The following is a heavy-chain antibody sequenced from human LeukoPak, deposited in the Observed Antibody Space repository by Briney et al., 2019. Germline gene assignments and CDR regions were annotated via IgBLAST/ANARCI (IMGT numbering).Heavy chain of an antibody. Sequence: GASVKVSCKASGYTFTGYYMHWVRQAPGQGLEWMGRINPNSGGTNYAQKFQGRVTMTRDTSISTAYMELSRLRSDDTAVYYCARIPAEAGTNFDCWGQGTLVTVSS. D-gene: IGHD6-19*01. J-gene: IGHJ4*02. CDR3: ARIPAEAGTNFDC. CDR2: INPNSGGT. V-gene: IGHV1-2*06. CDR1: GYTFTGYY.